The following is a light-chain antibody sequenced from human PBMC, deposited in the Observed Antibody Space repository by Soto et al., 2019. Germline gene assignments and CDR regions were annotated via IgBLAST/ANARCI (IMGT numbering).Light chain of an antibody. J-gene: IGLJ1*01. Sequence: QSALTQPASVSGSLGQSITISCTGTTTDIGTYNYVSWYQQSPGKAPKLLIYEVSNRPSGVSSRFSGSKSGNTASLTISGLRADDEADYYCNSYTNSGSFVFGTGTKLTVL. CDR3: NSYTNSGSFV. CDR1: TTDIGTYNY. V-gene: IGLV2-14*01. CDR2: EVS.